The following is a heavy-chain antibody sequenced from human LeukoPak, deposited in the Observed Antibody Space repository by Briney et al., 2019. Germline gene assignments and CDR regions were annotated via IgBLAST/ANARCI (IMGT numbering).Heavy chain of an antibody. CDR1: GYTFTSYG. CDR2: ISAYNGNT. CDR3: ARDKGSITMVRGVNYWFDP. V-gene: IGHV1-18*01. Sequence: ASVKVSCKASGYTFTSYGISWVRQAPGQGLEWMGWISAYNGNTNYAQKLQGRVTMTIDTSTSTAYMELRSLRSDDTAVYYCARDKGSITMVRGVNYWFDPWGQGTLVTVSS. J-gene: IGHJ5*02. D-gene: IGHD3-10*01.